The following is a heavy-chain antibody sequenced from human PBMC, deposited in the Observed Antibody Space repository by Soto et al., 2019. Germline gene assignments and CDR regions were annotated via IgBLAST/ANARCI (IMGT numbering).Heavy chain of an antibody. V-gene: IGHV1-18*01. CDR2: ISAYNGNT. D-gene: IGHD2-2*01. CDR3: ARDLVLVPAATEYYGMDV. CDR1: GDGFTSNA. J-gene: IGHJ6*02. Sequence: ASVKVCWEASGDGFTSNARRWVRQSPEQGLEWMGWISAYNGNTNYAQKLQGRVTMTTDTSTSTAYMELRSLRSDDTAVYYCARDLVLVPAATEYYGMDVWGQRTTVTVS.